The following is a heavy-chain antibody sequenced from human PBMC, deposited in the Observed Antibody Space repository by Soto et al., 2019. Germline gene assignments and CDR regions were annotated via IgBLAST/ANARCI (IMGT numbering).Heavy chain of an antibody. J-gene: IGHJ3*02. CDR2: IYPGDSDT. D-gene: IGHD6-13*01. Sequence: GESLKISCKGSGYSFTSYWIGWVRQMPGKGLEWMGIIYPGDSDTRYSPSFQGQVTISADKSISTAYLQMNSLRAEDTAVYFCATGQQVRMADIWGQGTMVTVSS. CDR1: GYSFTSYW. V-gene: IGHV5-51*01. CDR3: ATGQQVRMADI.